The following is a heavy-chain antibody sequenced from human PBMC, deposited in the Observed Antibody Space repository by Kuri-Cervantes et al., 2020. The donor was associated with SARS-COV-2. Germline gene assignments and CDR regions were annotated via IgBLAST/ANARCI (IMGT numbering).Heavy chain of an antibody. D-gene: IGHD3-3*01. V-gene: IGHV3-74*01. CDR3: AREGVLEWLLLGTFGMDV. CDR1: GFTFSSYW. Sequence: GGSLRLSCAASGFTFSSYWMHWVRQAPGKGLVWVSRINSDGSSTSYADSVKGRFTISRDNAKNTLYLQMNSLRAEDTAVYYCAREGVLEWLLLGTFGMDVWGQGTTVTVSS. J-gene: IGHJ6*02. CDR2: INSDGSST.